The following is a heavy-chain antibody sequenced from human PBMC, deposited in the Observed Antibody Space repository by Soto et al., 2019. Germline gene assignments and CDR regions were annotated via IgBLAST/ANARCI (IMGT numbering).Heavy chain of an antibody. V-gene: IGHV3-30*19. J-gene: IGHJ2*01. CDR1: GFTFSSYG. CDR3: ARDPLWGTAMVLWYFDL. D-gene: IGHD5-18*01. CDR2: ISYDGSNK. Sequence: QPGGSLRLSCATSGFTFSSYGMSWVRQAPGKGLEWVAVISYDGSNKYYADSVKGRFTISRDNSKNTLYLQMNSLRAEDTAVYYCARDPLWGTAMVLWYFDLWGRGTLVTVSS.